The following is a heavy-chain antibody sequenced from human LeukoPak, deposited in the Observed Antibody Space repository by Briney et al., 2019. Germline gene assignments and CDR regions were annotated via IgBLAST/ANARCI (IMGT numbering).Heavy chain of an antibody. D-gene: IGHD6-13*01. CDR3: AKEGYSRGYYSYYYMDV. CDR1: GFTFSSYE. Sequence: GGSLRLSCAASGFTFSSYEMNWVRQAPGKGLEWVTAISYDGSNKYYADSVKGRFTISRGNSKNTLYVQMNSLRAEDTAVYYCAKEGYSRGYYSYYYMDVWGKGTTVTVSS. J-gene: IGHJ6*03. CDR2: ISYDGSNK. V-gene: IGHV3-30*04.